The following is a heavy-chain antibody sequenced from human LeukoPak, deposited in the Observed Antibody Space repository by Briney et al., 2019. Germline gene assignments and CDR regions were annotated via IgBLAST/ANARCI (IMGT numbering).Heavy chain of an antibody. V-gene: IGHV4-34*01. CDR3: ARLGLRGYLFDP. D-gene: IGHD4-17*01. J-gene: IGHJ5*02. Sequence: PSETLSLTCAVYGGSFSGYYWSWIRQPPGKGLEWIGEIDHSGSTNYNPSLKSRVTISVDTSKNQFSLKLSSVTAADTAVYYCARLGLRGYLFDPWGQGTLVIVSS. CDR2: IDHSGST. CDR1: GGSFSGYY.